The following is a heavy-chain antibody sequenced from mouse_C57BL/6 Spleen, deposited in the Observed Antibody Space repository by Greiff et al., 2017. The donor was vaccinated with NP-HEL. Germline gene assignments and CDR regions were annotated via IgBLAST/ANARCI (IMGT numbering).Heavy chain of an antibody. V-gene: IGHV5-17*01. CDR3: AREDYYGSSYGFAY. CDR1: GFTFSDYG. D-gene: IGHD1-1*01. J-gene: IGHJ3*01. CDR2: ISSGSSTI. Sequence: EVKVEESGGGLVKPGGSLKLSCAASGFTFSDYGMHWVRQAPEKGLEWVAYISSGSSTIYYADTVKGRFTISRDNAKNTLFLQMTSLRSEDTAMYYCAREDYYGSSYGFAYWGQGTLVTVSA.